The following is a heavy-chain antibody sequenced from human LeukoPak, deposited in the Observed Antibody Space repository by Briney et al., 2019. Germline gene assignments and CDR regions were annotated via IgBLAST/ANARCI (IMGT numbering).Heavy chain of an antibody. Sequence: GGSLRLSCAASGFTFSSYAMHWVRQAPGKGLEYVSAISSNGGSTYYANSVKGSFTISRDNSKNTLYLQMGSLRAEDMAVYYCARGSYDILTGYHDYWGQGTLVTVSS. V-gene: IGHV3-64*01. CDR3: ARGSYDILTGYHDY. CDR1: GFTFSSYA. D-gene: IGHD3-9*01. CDR2: ISSNGGST. J-gene: IGHJ4*02.